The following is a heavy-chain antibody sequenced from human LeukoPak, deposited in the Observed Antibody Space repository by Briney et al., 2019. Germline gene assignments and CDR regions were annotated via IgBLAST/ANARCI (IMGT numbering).Heavy chain of an antibody. CDR2: IYYSGST. Sequence: SETLSLTCTVSGGSISSYYWSWIRQPPGKGLEWIGYIYYSGSTNYDPSLKSRVTISVDTSKNQFSLKLSSVTAADTAVYYCARDFGSSLDYWGQGTLVTVSS. J-gene: IGHJ4*02. CDR1: GGSISSYY. CDR3: ARDFGSSLDY. V-gene: IGHV4-59*01. D-gene: IGHD6-13*01.